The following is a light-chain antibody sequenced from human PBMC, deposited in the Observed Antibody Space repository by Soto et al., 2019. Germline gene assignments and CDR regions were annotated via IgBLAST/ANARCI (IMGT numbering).Light chain of an antibody. J-gene: IGKJ5*01. CDR1: PSVTNY. CDR2: GAF. CDR3: QQRNIWPPVN. Sequence: EIVLTPSPGTLSFSPVERATLSCISSPSVTNYLAWYQQKPGQAPRLLIYGAFNRATGIPARFSGSGSGTDFTLTIRSLEPEDFAVYYCQQRNIWPPVNCGQGTRRAIK. V-gene: IGKV3-11*01.